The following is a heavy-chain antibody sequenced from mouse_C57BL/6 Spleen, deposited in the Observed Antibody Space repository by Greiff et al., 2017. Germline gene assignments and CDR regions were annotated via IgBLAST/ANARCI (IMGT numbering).Heavy chain of an antibody. V-gene: IGHV1-22*01. J-gene: IGHJ4*01. CDR3: ARDYYGPYCAMDY. CDR1: GYTFTDYN. Sequence: EVQLQESGPELVKPGASVKMSCKASGYTFTDYNMHWVKQSHGKSLEWIGYINPNNGGTSYNQKFKGKATLTVNKSSSTAYMERRSLTSEDSAVYYCARDYYGPYCAMDYWGQGTSVTVSS. CDR2: INPNNGGT. D-gene: IGHD1-1*01.